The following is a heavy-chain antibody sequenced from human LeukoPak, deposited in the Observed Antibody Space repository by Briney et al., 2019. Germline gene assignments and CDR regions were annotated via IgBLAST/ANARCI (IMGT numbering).Heavy chain of an antibody. CDR1: GFTFSSYW. J-gene: IGHJ4*02. CDR2: IKQDVSEK. D-gene: IGHD2-21*02. Sequence: GESLRLSCAVSGFTFSSYWMSWVRHGPGKGLGWVANIKQDVSEKYYVHSVKGRFIISRDNAKQSLYLQMNSLRGEATAVYYCARDQGGVVVTAIRPDWGQGTLVTVSS. V-gene: IGHV3-7*01. CDR3: ARDQGGVVVTAIRPD.